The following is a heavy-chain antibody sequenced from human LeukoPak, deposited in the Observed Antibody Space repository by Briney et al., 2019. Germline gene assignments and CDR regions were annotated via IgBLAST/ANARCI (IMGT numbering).Heavy chain of an antibody. CDR1: GFTFDDYA. CDR2: ISWNSGSI. Sequence: GGSLRLSCAASGFTFDDYAMHWVRQAPGKGLEWVSGISWNSGSIGYADSVKGRFTISRDNAKNSLYLQMNSLRAEDTALYYCAKDQRSGGSWIYYFDYWGQGTLVTVSS. V-gene: IGHV3-9*01. D-gene: IGHD2-15*01. CDR3: AKDQRSGGSWIYYFDY. J-gene: IGHJ4*02.